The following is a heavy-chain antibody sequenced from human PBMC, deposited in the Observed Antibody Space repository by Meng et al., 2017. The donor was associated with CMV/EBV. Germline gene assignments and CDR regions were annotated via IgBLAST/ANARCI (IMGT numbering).Heavy chain of an antibody. CDR3: ARVLRWNGVIDY. D-gene: IGHD4-23*01. Sequence: QVQLQESGPDRMNPSETLSLPCTVSGGSISVSDWSWLRQPAGKGLEWIGRIYTSGSTNYNPSLKSRVTMSVDTSKNQFSLKLSSVTAADTAVYYCARVLRWNGVIDYWGQGTLVTVSS. J-gene: IGHJ4*02. CDR2: IYTSGST. CDR1: GGSISVSD. V-gene: IGHV4-4*07.